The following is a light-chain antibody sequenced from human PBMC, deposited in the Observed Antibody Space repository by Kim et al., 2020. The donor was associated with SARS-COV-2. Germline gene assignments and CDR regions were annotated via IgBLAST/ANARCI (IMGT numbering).Light chain of an antibody. V-gene: IGLV1-40*01. Sequence: QSVLTQPPSVSGAPGQRVTISCTGSSSNIGAGYDVHWYQQLPGTAPKLLIYGNSNRPSGVPDRFSASKSGTSASLAITGLQAEDEADYYCNSYAGIDNLRVFGGGTQLTVL. J-gene: IGLJ3*02. CDR3: NSYAGIDNLRV. CDR1: SSNIGAGYD. CDR2: GNS.